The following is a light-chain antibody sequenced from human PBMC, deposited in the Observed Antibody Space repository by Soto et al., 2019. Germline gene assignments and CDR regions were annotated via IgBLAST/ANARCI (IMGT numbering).Light chain of an antibody. CDR2: KAS. Sequence: DIQMTQSPSTLSASVGDRVTITCRASQNINNGLAWYQQKPGRAPNLLIYKASILESGVPSRFSGSGSGTEFTLTISSLQPDDFATYFCLSYDSYSYTFGQGTELEIK. J-gene: IGKJ2*01. CDR3: LSYDSYSYT. CDR1: QNINNG. V-gene: IGKV1-5*03.